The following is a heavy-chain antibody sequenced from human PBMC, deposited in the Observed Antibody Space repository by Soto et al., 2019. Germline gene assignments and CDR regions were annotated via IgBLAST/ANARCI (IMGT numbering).Heavy chain of an antibody. Sequence: SQTLSLTCAISGDSVSSNSAAWNWIRQSPSRGLEWLGRTYYRSKWYNDYAVSVKSRITINPDTSKNQFSLQLNSVTPEDTAVYYCARVGRTVTTLDYYYYMDVWGKGTTVTVSS. CDR2: TYYRSKWYN. CDR3: ARVGRTVTTLDYYYYMDV. V-gene: IGHV6-1*01. J-gene: IGHJ6*03. CDR1: GDSVSSNSAA. D-gene: IGHD4-17*01.